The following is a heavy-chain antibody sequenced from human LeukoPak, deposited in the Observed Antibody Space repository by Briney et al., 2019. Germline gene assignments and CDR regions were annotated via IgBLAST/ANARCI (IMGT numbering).Heavy chain of an antibody. D-gene: IGHD6-6*01. CDR3: TRHPDIYSSSSYFFGYYYYYMDV. CDR2: IRSKANSYAT. V-gene: IGHV3-73*01. Sequence: PGGSLRLSCAASGFTFSGSAMHWVRQASGKGLEWVGRIRSKANSYATAYAASVKGRFTISRDDSKNTAYLQMNSLKTEDTAVYYCTRHPDIYSSSSYFFGYYYYYMDVWGKGTTVTVSS. J-gene: IGHJ6*03. CDR1: GFTFSGSA.